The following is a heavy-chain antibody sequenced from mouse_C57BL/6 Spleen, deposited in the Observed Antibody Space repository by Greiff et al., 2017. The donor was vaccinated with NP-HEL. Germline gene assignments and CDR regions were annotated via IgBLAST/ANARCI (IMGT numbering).Heavy chain of an antibody. J-gene: IGHJ4*01. CDR1: GFSLSTFGMG. CDR2: IWWGDVK. D-gene: IGHD1-1*01. V-gene: IGHV8-8*01. Sequence: EVSGPGILQPSQTLSLTCSFSGFSLSTFGMGVGWIRQPSGRGLGRLVHIWWGDVKYYNPALKSRLTISKDTSKNQRVLKIANVDTAETATYYCARIGTTVVAHYYAMDYWGQGTSVTVSS. CDR3: ARIGTTVVAHYYAMDY.